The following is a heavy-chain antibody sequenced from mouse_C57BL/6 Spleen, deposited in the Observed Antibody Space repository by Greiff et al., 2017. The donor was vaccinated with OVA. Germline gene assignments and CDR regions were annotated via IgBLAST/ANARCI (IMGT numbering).Heavy chain of an antibody. CDR3: AREDGYGSSGY. Sequence: EVQGVESGGGLVKPGGSLKLSCAASGFTFSSYAMSWVRQTPEKRLEWVATISDGGSYTYYPDNVKGRFTISRDNAKNNLYLQMSHLKSEDTAMYDCAREDGYGSSGYWGQGTTLTVSS. D-gene: IGHD1-1*01. J-gene: IGHJ2*01. CDR1: GFTFSSYA. V-gene: IGHV5-4*01. CDR2: ISDGGSYT.